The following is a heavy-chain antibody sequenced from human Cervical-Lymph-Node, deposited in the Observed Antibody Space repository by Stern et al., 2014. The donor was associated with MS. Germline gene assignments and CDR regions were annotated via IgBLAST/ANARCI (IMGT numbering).Heavy chain of an antibody. CDR2: IIPIFGAP. D-gene: IGHD6-19*01. CDR1: GGSFINYA. V-gene: IGHV1-69*01. CDR3: AQGAGSYWYVGL. Sequence: VHLVESGAEVKKPGSSVKVSCRPSGGSFINYAISWVRQAPGQWLEWMGGIIPIFGAPDYAQRFQARLTITADESTSTAYMELGSLTSDDTAIYYCAQGAGSYWYVGLWGRGTPITVSS. J-gene: IGHJ2*01.